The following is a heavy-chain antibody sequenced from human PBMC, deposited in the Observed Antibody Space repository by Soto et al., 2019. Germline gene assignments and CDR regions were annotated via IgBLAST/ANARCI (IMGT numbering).Heavy chain of an antibody. J-gene: IGHJ3*02. CDR1: GFTLSTYA. V-gene: IGHV3-23*01. Sequence: EVQLLESGGGLVQPGGSLRLSCVASGFTLSTYAMSWVRQAPGKGLEWVSGITGSGGSTYYADSVKGLFTISRDNSKSTVSLHVNIMRGVAAAVYCYVKYRGVPSGAFDIWGQCIMATVSS. D-gene: IGHD2-8*01. CDR3: VKYRGVPSGAFDI. CDR2: ITGSGGST.